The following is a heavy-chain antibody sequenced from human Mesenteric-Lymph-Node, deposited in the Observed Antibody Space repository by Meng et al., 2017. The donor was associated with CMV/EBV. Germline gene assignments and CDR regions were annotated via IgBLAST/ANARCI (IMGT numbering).Heavy chain of an antibody. Sequence: GGSLRLSCAASGFTFHDYAMHWVRQAPGKGLEWVSLISWDALSTSYADSVRGRFTITRDNSKNSLYLQMNSLRPEDTALYYCAKAAGSTTSNYFDYWGQGTLVTVSS. CDR2: ISWDALST. J-gene: IGHJ4*02. V-gene: IGHV3-43D*03. CDR3: AKAAGSTTSNYFDY. CDR1: GFTFHDYA. D-gene: IGHD1-26*01.